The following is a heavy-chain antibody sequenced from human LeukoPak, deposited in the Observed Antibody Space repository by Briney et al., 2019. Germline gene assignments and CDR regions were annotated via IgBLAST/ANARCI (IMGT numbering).Heavy chain of an antibody. J-gene: IGHJ6*04. V-gene: IGHV1-18*01. CDR2: VSAYNGNT. CDR3: ARDGGGSDV. Sequence: ASVKVSSKPSLYTFTSYVISWVGQAPGQGLEWIGWVSAYNGNTNYAQKLQGRVTMTTDTSTSTAYMELRSLRSDDTAVYYCARDGGGSDVWGKGTTVTVSS. CDR1: LYTFTSYV.